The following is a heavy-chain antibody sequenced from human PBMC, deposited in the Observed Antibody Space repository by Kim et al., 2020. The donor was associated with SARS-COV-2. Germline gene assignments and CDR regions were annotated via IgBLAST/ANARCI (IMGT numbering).Heavy chain of an antibody. CDR2: IYHSGTT. D-gene: IGHD3-10*01. CDR1: GGSISTYY. V-gene: IGHV4-59*01. Sequence: SETLSLTCTVSGGSISTYYWSWIRQPPGKGLEWIGYIYHSGTTNYNPSLKSRVTISVDTSKNQFSLKLTSVPAADTAVYYCARVSGRGYYYGMDVWGQGT. J-gene: IGHJ6*02. CDR3: ARVSGRGYYYGMDV.